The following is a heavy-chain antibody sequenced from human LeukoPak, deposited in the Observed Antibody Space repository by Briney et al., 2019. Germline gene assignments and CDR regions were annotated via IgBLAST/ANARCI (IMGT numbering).Heavy chain of an antibody. CDR2: IEEDGSEK. V-gene: IGHV3-7*01. Sequence: GGSLRLSCAASGFSLSSYWMSWVRLAPGKGLEWVADIEEDGSEKYYVDSVKGRFTISRDNARNSLSLQMNSLRPEDTALYYCVRLRCSSTNCHTLYYYYMDVWGKGTTVTVSS. J-gene: IGHJ6*03. D-gene: IGHD2-2*02. CDR1: GFSLSSYW. CDR3: VRLRCSSTNCHTLYYYYMDV.